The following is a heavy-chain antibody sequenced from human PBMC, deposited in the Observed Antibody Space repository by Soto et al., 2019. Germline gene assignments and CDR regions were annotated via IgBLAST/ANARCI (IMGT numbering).Heavy chain of an antibody. CDR2: IIPIFGTA. V-gene: IGHV1-69*01. J-gene: IGHJ6*02. CDR3: ARSQGGRTRLDIYYYYYYGMDV. D-gene: IGHD3-16*01. CDR1: GGTFSSYA. Sequence: QVQLVQSGAEVKKPGSSVKVSCKSPGGTFSSYAISWVRQAPGQGLEWMGGIIPIFGTANYAQKFQGRVTITADESTRTGYMELSSLRSEDTAVYYCARSQGGRTRLDIYYYYYYGMDVWGQGTTVTVSS.